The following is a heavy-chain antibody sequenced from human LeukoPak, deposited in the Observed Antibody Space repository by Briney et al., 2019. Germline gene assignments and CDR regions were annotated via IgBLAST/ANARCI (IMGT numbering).Heavy chain of an antibody. CDR2: IKQDGSEK. CDR1: GFTFSSYW. CDR3: ARSDPIYGGNADDY. D-gene: IGHD4-23*01. Sequence: GGSLRLSCAASGFTFSSYWMSWVRQAPGKGLEWVANIKQDGSEKYYVDSVKGRFTISRDNAKNSLYLQMNSLRAEDTAVYYCARSDPIYGGNADDYWGQGTLVTVSS. J-gene: IGHJ4*02. V-gene: IGHV3-7*01.